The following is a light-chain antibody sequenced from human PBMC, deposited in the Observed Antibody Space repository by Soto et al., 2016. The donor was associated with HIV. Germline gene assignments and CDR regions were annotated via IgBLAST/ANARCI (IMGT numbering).Light chain of an antibody. Sequence: DIQMTQSPSTLSASVGDRVTITCRASQSISSWLAWYQQKPGKAPKLLIYTASNLQTGVPSRFRGSGFGTDFTLTISSLQPEDFATYYCQQSYNTPWMFGQGTKVEIK. CDR2: TAS. J-gene: IGKJ1*01. CDR1: QSISSW. V-gene: IGKV1-39*01. CDR3: QQSYNTPWM.